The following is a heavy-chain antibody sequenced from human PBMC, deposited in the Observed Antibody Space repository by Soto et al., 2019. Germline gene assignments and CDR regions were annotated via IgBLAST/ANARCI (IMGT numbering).Heavy chain of an antibody. CDR2: ISVSGGRT. CDR1: GFPFSSYG. CDR3: AKGGYYSLFDI. J-gene: IGHJ3*02. Sequence: HPGGSLRLSWVASGFPFSSYGMSWVGQTPGKGLEWVSGISVSGGRTYYADSVKGRFTISRDNSNNTLSLQMHILRVEDTAVYFCAKGGYYSLFDIWGQGTMVTVSS. V-gene: IGHV3-23*01. D-gene: IGHD3-16*01.